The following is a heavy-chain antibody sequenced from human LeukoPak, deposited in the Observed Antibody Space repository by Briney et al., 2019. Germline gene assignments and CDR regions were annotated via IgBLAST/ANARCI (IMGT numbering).Heavy chain of an antibody. Sequence: GGSLRLSCAAFGFTFSTYAMSWVRQAPGKGLEWVAVIWYDGSNKYYADSVKGRFTISRDNSKNTLYLQMNSLRAEDTAVYYCAKDRTGGIDYWGQGTLVTVSS. V-gene: IGHV3-33*06. D-gene: IGHD7-27*01. CDR3: AKDRTGGIDY. J-gene: IGHJ4*02. CDR2: IWYDGSNK. CDR1: GFTFSTYA.